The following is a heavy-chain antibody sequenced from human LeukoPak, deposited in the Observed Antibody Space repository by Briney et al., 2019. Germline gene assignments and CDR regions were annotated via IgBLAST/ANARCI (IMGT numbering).Heavy chain of an antibody. Sequence: GGSLRLSCAASGITFSSYGMSWVRQAPGKGLVWVSRINSDGSSTSYADSVKGRFTISRDNAKNTVYLQMNSLRAEDTGVYYCAREVVGGYMDVWGKGTTVTISS. CDR3: AREVVGGYMDV. CDR1: GITFSSYG. J-gene: IGHJ6*03. CDR2: INSDGSST. D-gene: IGHD2-15*01. V-gene: IGHV3-74*01.